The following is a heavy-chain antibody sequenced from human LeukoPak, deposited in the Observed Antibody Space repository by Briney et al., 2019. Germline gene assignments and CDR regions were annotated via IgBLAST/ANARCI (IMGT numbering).Heavy chain of an antibody. CDR1: GLTFSDYY. D-gene: IGHD3-9*01. J-gene: IGHJ4*02. V-gene: IGHV3-11*01. CDR3: ARGSDWVSFDY. Sequence: GGTLRLSCAVSGLTFSDYYMSWIRQAPGKGLEWVSYISSSGSTIYYADSVKGRFTISRDNAQNSLYLQMNSLRAEDTAVYYWARGSDWVSFDYWGQRTLVTVSS. CDR2: ISSSGSTI.